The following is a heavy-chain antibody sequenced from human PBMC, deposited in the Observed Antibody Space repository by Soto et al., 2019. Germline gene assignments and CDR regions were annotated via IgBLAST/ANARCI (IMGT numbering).Heavy chain of an antibody. CDR2: IIPMFRTT. J-gene: IGHJ5*02. Sequence: QVQLVQSGSEVKMPGSSVKVSCKTSGGTFSRHAINWVRQAPGQGLEWMGGIIPMFRTTNYAQKFKGRVTISADESTSTAYMELSSMRSEDAAVYYCARAAIHSSSWYSWFDPWGQGTLVNVSS. CDR1: GGTFSRHA. D-gene: IGHD6-13*01. V-gene: IGHV1-69*01. CDR3: ARAAIHSSSWYSWFDP.